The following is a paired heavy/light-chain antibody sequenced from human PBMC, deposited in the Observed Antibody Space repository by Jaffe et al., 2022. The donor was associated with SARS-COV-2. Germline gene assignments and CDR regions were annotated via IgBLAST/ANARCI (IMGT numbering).Light chain of an antibody. CDR2: EVS. CDR3: SSYTSSSTLVV. V-gene: IGLV2-14*01. Sequence: QSALTQPASVSGSPGQSITISCTGTSSDVGGYNYVSWYQQHPGKAPKLMIYEVSNRPSGVPDRFSGSKSGNTASLTISGLQAEDEADYYCSSYTSSSTLVVFGGGTKLTVL. J-gene: IGLJ2*01. CDR1: SSDVGGYNY.
Heavy chain of an antibody. Sequence: QVQLQESGPGLVKPSQTLSLTCTVSGGSISSGDYYWSWIRQPPGKGLEWIGYIYYSGSTYYNPSLKSRVTISVDTSKNQFSLKLSSVTAADTAVYYCARYGFWSGYYSTNWFDPWGQGTLVTVSS. J-gene: IGHJ5*02. CDR1: GGSISSGDYY. D-gene: IGHD3-3*01. V-gene: IGHV4-30-4*01. CDR2: IYYSGST. CDR3: ARYGFWSGYYSTNWFDP.